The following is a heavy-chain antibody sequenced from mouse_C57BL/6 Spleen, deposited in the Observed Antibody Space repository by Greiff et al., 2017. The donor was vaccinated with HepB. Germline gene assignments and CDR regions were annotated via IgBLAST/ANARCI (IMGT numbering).Heavy chain of an antibody. J-gene: IGHJ1*03. Sequence: EVKLEESGGGLVKPGGSLKLSCAASGFTFSSYAMSWVRQTPEKRLEWVATISDGGSYTYYPDNVKGRFTISRDNAKNNPYLQMSHLKSEDTAMYYCARDRRMVTTGYFDVWGTGTTVTVSS. D-gene: IGHD2-2*01. V-gene: IGHV5-4*01. CDR2: ISDGGSYT. CDR3: ARDRRMVTTGYFDV. CDR1: GFTFSSYA.